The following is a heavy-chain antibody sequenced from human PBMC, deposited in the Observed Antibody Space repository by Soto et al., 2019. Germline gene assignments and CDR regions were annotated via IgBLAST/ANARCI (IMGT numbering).Heavy chain of an antibody. CDR3: AAHSGSTYGPLDY. V-gene: IGHV4-39*07. CDR1: GGSISSSSYY. J-gene: IGHJ4*02. CDR2: IYYSGST. Sequence: PSETLSLTCTVSGGSISSSSYYWGWIRQPPGKGLEWIGSIYYSGSTYYNPSLKSRVTISVDKSKNQFSLQLRYMTAADTAVYYCAAHSGSTYGPLDYWGQGTLVTVSS. D-gene: IGHD3-10*01.